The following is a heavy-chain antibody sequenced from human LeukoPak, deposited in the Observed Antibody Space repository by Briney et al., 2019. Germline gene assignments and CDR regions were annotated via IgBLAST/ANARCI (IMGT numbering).Heavy chain of an antibody. CDR2: INHSGST. Sequence: KPSETLSLTCAVYGGSFSGYYWSWIRQPPGKGLEWIGEINHSGSTNYNPSLKSRVTISVDTSKNQFSLKLSSVTAADTAVYYCARGRRDLLRLGELIRNWFDPWGQGTLVTASS. CDR3: ARGRRDLLRLGELIRNWFDP. CDR1: GGSFSGYY. J-gene: IGHJ5*02. V-gene: IGHV4-34*01. D-gene: IGHD3-16*01.